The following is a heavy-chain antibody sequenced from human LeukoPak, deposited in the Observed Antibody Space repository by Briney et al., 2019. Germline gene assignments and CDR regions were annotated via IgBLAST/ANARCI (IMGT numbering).Heavy chain of an antibody. V-gene: IGHV3-11*01. Sequence: PGGSLRLSCAASGFTFSDYYMNWIRQAPVKALEWISYRSSSGNTIYYADSVKGRFTISRDNAKNSLYLQMNSLRAEDTAVYYCARARDGYNYHPFDYWGQGTLVTVSS. CDR1: GFTFSDYY. CDR3: ARARDGYNYHPFDY. D-gene: IGHD5-12*01. CDR2: RSSSGNTI. J-gene: IGHJ4*02.